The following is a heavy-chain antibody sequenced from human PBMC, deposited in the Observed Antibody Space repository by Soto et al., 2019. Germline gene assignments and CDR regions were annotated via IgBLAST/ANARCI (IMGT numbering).Heavy chain of an antibody. D-gene: IGHD1-7*01. Sequence: QVQLVQFGAEVKKPGASVKVSCKASGYSCTSYAISWVRQAPGQGLEWMGWISAYNGNTNYAQKLQGRVTMTTDTSTRTAYMELRSLRSDDTAVYYCARDAALGLFDYWGQGTLVTVSS. CDR3: ARDAALGLFDY. CDR2: ISAYNGNT. V-gene: IGHV1-18*01. CDR1: GYSCTSYA. J-gene: IGHJ4*02.